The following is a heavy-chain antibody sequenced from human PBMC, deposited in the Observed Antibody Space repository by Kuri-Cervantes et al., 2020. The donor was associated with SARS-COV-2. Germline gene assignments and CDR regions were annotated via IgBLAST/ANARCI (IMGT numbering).Heavy chain of an antibody. CDR3: ARESDSNYAINYYYGMDV. V-gene: IGHV3-73*01. D-gene: IGHD4-11*01. CDR1: GFTFSGSA. CDR2: IRSKANNYAT. Sequence: GGSLRLSCVASGFTFSGSAMHWVRQASGKGLEWVGRIRSKANNYATAYVASVKGRFTISRDDSKNTAYLQMNSLRSEDTAVYYCARESDSNYAINYYYGMDVWGQGTTVTVSS. J-gene: IGHJ6*02.